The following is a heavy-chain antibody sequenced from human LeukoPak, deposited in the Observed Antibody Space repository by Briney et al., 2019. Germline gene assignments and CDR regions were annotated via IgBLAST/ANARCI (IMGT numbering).Heavy chain of an antibody. D-gene: IGHD3-22*01. V-gene: IGHV3-11*05. CDR1: GFTFSDYY. J-gene: IGHJ3*02. CDR3: ARGEEDSSGYPDAFDI. CDR2: ISSSSSYT. Sequence: GGSLRLSCAASGFTFSDYYMSWIRQAPGKGLEWVSYISSSSSYTNYADSVKGRFTISRDNAKNSLYLQMNSLRAEDTAVYYCARGEEDSSGYPDAFDIWGQGTMVTVSS.